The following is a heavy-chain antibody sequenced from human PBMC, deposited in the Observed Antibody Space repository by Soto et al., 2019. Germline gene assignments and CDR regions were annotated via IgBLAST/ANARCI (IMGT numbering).Heavy chain of an antibody. V-gene: IGHV1-2*04. CDR1: GYTFTGYY. CDR2: INPNSGGT. CDR3: ARGDYGSGSFAFFDY. Sequence: QVQLVQSGAEVKKPGASVKVSCKASGYTFTGYYMHWVRQAPGQGREWMGWINPNSGGTNYAQKFQGWVTMTRETSISTAYMELRRLRSDDTAVYYCARGDYGSGSFAFFDYWGQGTLVTVSS. D-gene: IGHD3-10*01. J-gene: IGHJ4*02.